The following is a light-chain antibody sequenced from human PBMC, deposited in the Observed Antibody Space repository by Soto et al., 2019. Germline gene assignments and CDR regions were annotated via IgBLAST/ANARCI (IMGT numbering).Light chain of an antibody. Sequence: EIVLTQSPATLSVSPGERAALSCRASQSVSSNLAWYQQKPGQPPRLLIFGASTRATGIPARFSGSGSEAEFTLTISSLQSEDFAVYYCQQRNNWPPVTFGGGTKVEIK. CDR1: QSVSSN. CDR2: GAS. CDR3: QQRNNWPPVT. J-gene: IGKJ4*01. V-gene: IGKV3D-15*01.